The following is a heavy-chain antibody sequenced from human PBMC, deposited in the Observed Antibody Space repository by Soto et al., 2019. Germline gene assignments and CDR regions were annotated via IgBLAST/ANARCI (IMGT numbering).Heavy chain of an antibody. CDR3: ARSPSGGGWYHFDY. CDR2: IYYSGST. J-gene: IGHJ4*02. D-gene: IGHD6-19*01. CDR1: DGSISSGGYY. Sequence: SETLSLTCTVSDGSISSGGYYWSWIRQHPGKGLEWIGYIYYSGSTYYNPSLKSRVTISVDTSKNQFSLKLSSVTAADTAVYYCARSPSGGGWYHFDYWGQGTLVTVSS. V-gene: IGHV4-31*03.